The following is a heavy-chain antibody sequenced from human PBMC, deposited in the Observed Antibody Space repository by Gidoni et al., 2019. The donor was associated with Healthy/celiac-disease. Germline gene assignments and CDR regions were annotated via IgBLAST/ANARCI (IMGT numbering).Heavy chain of an antibody. Sequence: EVQLVESGGGLVQPGGSLSLSCAASGFTFSSYWMSWVRQVPGKGLEWVANIKKDGSEKYDVDSVKGRFTISRDNDKNALYLQMNSLRAEDTAVYYCARDRIAAAVNYFDYWGQGTLVTVSS. J-gene: IGHJ4*02. D-gene: IGHD6-13*01. V-gene: IGHV3-7*01. CDR2: IKKDGSEK. CDR1: GFTFSSYW. CDR3: ARDRIAAAVNYFDY.